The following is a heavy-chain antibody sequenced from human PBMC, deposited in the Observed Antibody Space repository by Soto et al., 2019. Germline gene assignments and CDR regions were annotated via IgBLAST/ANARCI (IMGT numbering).Heavy chain of an antibody. J-gene: IGHJ4*02. Sequence: GGSLRLSCAASGFDFRKFWMNWIRHVPGKGLEWEATIKDDGRQKFYVDYVRGRFSISRDNGMNFFFLEMSSFCGGDTATYYCARQHYGDYFDYWGQGVVVTVSS. CDR3: ARQHYGDYFDY. CDR2: IKDDGRQK. CDR1: GFDFRKFW. V-gene: IGHV3-7*01. D-gene: IGHD3-10*01.